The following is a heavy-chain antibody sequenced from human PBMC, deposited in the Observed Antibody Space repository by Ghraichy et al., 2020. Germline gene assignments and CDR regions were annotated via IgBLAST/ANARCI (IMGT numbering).Heavy chain of an antibody. CDR3: ARDPYIGPTPPYYDFWSGYPSYYYYYYGMDV. V-gene: IGHV4-4*07. D-gene: IGHD3-3*01. J-gene: IGHJ6*02. CDR1: GGSISSYY. Sequence: SETLSLTCTVSGGSISSYYWSWIRQPAGKGLEWIGRIYTSGSTNYNPSLKSRVTMSVDTSKNQFSLKLSSVTAADTAVYYCARDPYIGPTPPYYDFWSGYPSYYYYYYGMDVWGQGTTVTVSS. CDR2: IYTSGST.